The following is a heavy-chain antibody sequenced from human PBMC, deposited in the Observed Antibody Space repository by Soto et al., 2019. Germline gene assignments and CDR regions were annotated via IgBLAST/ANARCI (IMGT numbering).Heavy chain of an antibody. Sequence: SVKVSCKASGGTFSSYAISWVRQAPGQGLEWMGGIIPIFGTANYAQKFQGRVTITADESTSTAYMELSSLRSEDTAVYYCARDPGAILGFHYYRLDVWGEGTTVTVSS. CDR1: GGTFSSYA. J-gene: IGHJ6*04. CDR2: IIPIFGTA. D-gene: IGHD2-15*01. V-gene: IGHV1-69*13. CDR3: ARDPGAILGFHYYRLDV.